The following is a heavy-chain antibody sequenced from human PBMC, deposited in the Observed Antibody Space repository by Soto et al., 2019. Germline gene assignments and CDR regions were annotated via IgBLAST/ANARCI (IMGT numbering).Heavy chain of an antibody. CDR3: AKGKMATITGFDY. Sequence: SLRLSCAASGFTFSSYGMHWVRQAPGKGLEWVAVISYDGSNKYYADSVKGRFTISRDNSKNTLYLQMNSLRAEDTAVYYCAKGKMATITGFDYWGQGTLVTVSS. D-gene: IGHD5-12*01. V-gene: IGHV3-30*18. CDR2: ISYDGSNK. J-gene: IGHJ4*02. CDR1: GFTFSSYG.